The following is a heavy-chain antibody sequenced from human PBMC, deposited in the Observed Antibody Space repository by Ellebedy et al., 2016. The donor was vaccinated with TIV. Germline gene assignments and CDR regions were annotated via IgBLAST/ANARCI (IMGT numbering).Heavy chain of an antibody. CDR3: ARALGSGPCY. D-gene: IGHD6-19*01. CDR2: IKEDGSEK. CDR1: GFTFSSYW. J-gene: IGHJ4*02. V-gene: IGHV3-7*01. Sequence: GESLKISCAASGFTFSSYWMSWVRQAPGKGLEWVANIKEDGSEKYYVDSVKGRFTISRDNAKNSVYLQMNNPRAEDTAVYYCARALGSGPCYWGQGTLVTVSS.